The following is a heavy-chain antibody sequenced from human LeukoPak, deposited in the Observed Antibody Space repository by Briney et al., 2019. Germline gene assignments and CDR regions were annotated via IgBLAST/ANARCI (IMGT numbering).Heavy chain of an antibody. CDR1: GFSFNSYS. Sequence: PGGSLRLSCAASGFSFNSYSMSWFRQAPGKGLEWVSYISSGSRTIYYADSVKGRFTISRDNAKNSLYLQMNSLRDEDTAVYYCARDRGTGYSGYDYSDYWGQGTLVTVSS. J-gene: IGHJ4*02. CDR2: ISSGSRTI. CDR3: ARDRGTGYSGYDYSDY. D-gene: IGHD5-12*01. V-gene: IGHV3-48*02.